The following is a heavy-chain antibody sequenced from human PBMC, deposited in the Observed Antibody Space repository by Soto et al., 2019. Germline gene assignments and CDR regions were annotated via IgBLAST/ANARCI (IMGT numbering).Heavy chain of an antibody. D-gene: IGHD6-6*01. CDR3: ARATDSSSYYFDY. CDR2: ISSSSYI. CDR1: GFTFSSYS. J-gene: IGHJ4*02. Sequence: GGSLRLSCAASGFTFSSYSMNWVRQAPGKGLEWVSSISSSSYIYYADSVKGRFTISRDNAKNSLYLQMNSLRAEDTAVYYCARATDSSSYYFDYWGQGTLVTVSS. V-gene: IGHV3-21*01.